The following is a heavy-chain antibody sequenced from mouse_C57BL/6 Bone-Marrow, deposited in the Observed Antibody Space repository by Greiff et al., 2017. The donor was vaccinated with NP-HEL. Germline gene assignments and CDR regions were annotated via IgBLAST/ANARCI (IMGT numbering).Heavy chain of an antibody. D-gene: IGHD1-1*01. Sequence: EVKLMESGPGLVKPSQSLSLTCSVTGYSITSGYYWNWIRQFPGNKLEWMGYISYDGSNNYNPSLKNRISITRDTSKNQFFLKLNSVTTEDTATYYCALIYLGFAYWGQGTLVTVSA. V-gene: IGHV3-6*01. CDR3: ALIYLGFAY. CDR2: ISYDGSN. CDR1: GYSITSGYY. J-gene: IGHJ3*01.